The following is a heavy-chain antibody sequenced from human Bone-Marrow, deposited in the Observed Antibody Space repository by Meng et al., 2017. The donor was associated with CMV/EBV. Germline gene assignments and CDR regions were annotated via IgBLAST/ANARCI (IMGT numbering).Heavy chain of an antibody. CDR2: MNPNSGNK. Sequence: ASVKVSCKASGYTFTSYDINWVRQATGQGLEWMGWMNPNSGNKGYAQKFQGRVTMTRNTPISTAYMELSSLRSEDTAVYYCARVGDYGGNSLRHYYYYGMDVWGQGTTVTVSS. V-gene: IGHV1-8*02. J-gene: IGHJ6*02. CDR3: ARVGDYGGNSLRHYYYYGMDV. CDR1: GYTFTSYD. D-gene: IGHD4-23*01.